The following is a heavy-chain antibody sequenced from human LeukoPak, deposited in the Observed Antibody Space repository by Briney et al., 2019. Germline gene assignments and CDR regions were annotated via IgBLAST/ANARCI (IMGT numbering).Heavy chain of an antibody. D-gene: IGHD5-24*01. CDR3: VKDDGWVQYAN. CDR1: GFTSSSYW. CDR2: IYSGGST. J-gene: IGHJ4*02. Sequence: PGGSLRLSCAVSGFTSSSYWMSWVRQAPGKGLEWVSLIYSGGSTYYADSVKGRFIISRDNSKNTVYLQMNSLSAEDAAVYYCVKDDGWVQYANWGQGTLVTVSS. V-gene: IGHV3-53*01.